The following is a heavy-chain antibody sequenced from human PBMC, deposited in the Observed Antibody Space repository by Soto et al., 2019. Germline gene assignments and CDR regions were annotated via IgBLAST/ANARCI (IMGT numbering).Heavy chain of an antibody. Sequence: SETLSLTCTVSCGSVSSGSYYWSWIRQPPGKGLEWIGYIYYSGSTNYNPSLKSRVTISVDTSKNQFSLKLSSVTAADTAVYYCARDRSWSDYYYGMDVWGQGTTVTVSS. J-gene: IGHJ6*02. D-gene: IGHD6-13*01. CDR1: CGSVSSGSYY. CDR2: IYYSGST. V-gene: IGHV4-61*01. CDR3: ARDRSWSDYYYGMDV.